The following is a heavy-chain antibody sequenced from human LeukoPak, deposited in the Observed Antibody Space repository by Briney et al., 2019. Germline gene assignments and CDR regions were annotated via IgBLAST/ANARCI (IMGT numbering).Heavy chain of an antibody. V-gene: IGHV3-23*01. CDR3: ANLGRIVGATHRFDAFDI. CDR1: GFTFSSYA. D-gene: IGHD1-26*01. CDR2: ISGSGGST. J-gene: IGHJ3*02. Sequence: GGSLRLSGAASGFTFSSYAMSWVRQAPGKGLEWVSAISGSGGSTYYADPVKGRFTISRDNSKNTLYLQMNSLRAEDTAVYYCANLGRIVGATHRFDAFDIWGQGTMVTVSS.